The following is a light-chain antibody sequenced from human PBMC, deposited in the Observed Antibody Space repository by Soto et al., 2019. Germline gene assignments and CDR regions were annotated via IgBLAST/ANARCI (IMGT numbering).Light chain of an antibody. Sequence: QSVLTQPASVSGSLGQSITISCTGTTSDVGAYNYVSWYQQHPGKAPQLVIYDVTNRPSGVSNRFSGSKSCNTASLTISGLQAEDEADYYCSSYTSSSTLVFGGGTKLTVL. V-gene: IGLV2-14*03. CDR2: DVT. CDR3: SSYTSSSTLV. CDR1: TSDVGAYNY. J-gene: IGLJ3*02.